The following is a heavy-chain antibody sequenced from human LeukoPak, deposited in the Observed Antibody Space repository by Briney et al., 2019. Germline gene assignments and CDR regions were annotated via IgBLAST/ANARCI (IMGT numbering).Heavy chain of an antibody. V-gene: IGHV4-39*07. CDR3: ARGFFDYYDSSGPVDY. CDR1: GGSISSSSYY. D-gene: IGHD3-22*01. J-gene: IGHJ4*02. CDR2: IYYSGST. Sequence: SETLSLTCTVSGGSISSSSYYWGWIRQPPGKGLEWIGGIYYSGSTYYNPSLKSRVTISVDTSKNQFSLKLSSVTAADTAVYYCARGFFDYYDSSGPVDYWGQGTLVTVSS.